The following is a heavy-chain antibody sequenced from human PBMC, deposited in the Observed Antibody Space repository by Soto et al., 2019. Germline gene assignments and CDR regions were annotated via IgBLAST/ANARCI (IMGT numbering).Heavy chain of an antibody. CDR1: GYTFTSYA. CDR3: ARVEGGGYDFWSGYYGLDY. D-gene: IGHD3-3*01. CDR2: INAGNGNT. V-gene: IGHV1-3*01. Sequence: GASVKVSCKASGYTFTSYAMHWVRQAPGQRLEWMGWINAGNGNTKYSQKFQGRVTITRDTSASTAYMELSSLRSEDTAVYYCARVEGGGYDFWSGYYGLDYWGQGTLVTVSS. J-gene: IGHJ4*02.